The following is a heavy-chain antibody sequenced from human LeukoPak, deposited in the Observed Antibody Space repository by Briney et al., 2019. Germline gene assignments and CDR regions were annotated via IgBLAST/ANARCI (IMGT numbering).Heavy chain of an antibody. CDR2: IYPGDSDT. Sequence: GEALKISCKGSGYTFTNSWIGWVRQMPGKGLEWMGIIYPGDSDTRYSPSFQGQVTISADKSISTAYLQWSSLKASDTAMYYCARSGRDYGDYLDYWGQGTLVTVSS. V-gene: IGHV5-51*01. J-gene: IGHJ4*02. CDR1: GYTFTNSW. D-gene: IGHD4-17*01. CDR3: ARSGRDYGDYLDY.